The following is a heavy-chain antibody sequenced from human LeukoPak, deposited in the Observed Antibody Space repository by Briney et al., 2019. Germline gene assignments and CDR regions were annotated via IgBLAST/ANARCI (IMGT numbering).Heavy chain of an antibody. J-gene: IGHJ5*02. CDR1: GYSFTSYW. V-gene: IGHV5-51*01. Sequence: GESLKISCKGSGYSFTSYWIGWVRQMHGKGLEWMGIIYPGDSDTRYSPSFQGQVTISADKSISTAYLQWSSLKASDTAMYYCARLGRLWFGEPKGWFDPWGQGTLVTVSS. CDR3: ARLGRLWFGEPKGWFDP. CDR2: IYPGDSDT. D-gene: IGHD3-10*01.